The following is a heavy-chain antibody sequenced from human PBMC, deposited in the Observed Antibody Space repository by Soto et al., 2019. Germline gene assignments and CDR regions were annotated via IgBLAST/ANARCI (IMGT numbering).Heavy chain of an antibody. CDR1: GFTFSSYA. D-gene: IGHD4-17*01. CDR3: ARDRSRGTTVVTPQGQFDY. CDR2: ISSNGGST. V-gene: IGHV3-64*01. Sequence: EVQLVESGGGLVQPGGSLKLSCAASGFTFSSYAMHWVRQAPGKGLEYVSAISSNGGSTYYANSVKGRFTISRDNSKKTLYLQMGSLRAEDMAVYYCARDRSRGTTVVTPQGQFDYWGQGTLVTVSS. J-gene: IGHJ4*02.